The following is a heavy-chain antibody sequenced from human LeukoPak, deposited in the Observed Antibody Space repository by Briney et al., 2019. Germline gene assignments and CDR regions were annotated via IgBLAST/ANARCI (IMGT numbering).Heavy chain of an antibody. CDR2: FDPEDGET. CDR3: ATVDIVATIPSSFDY. V-gene: IGHV1-24*01. D-gene: IGHD5-12*01. J-gene: IGHJ4*02. Sequence: GASVKVSCKVSGYTLTELSMHWVRQAPGKGLEWMGGFDPEDGETIYAQKFQGRVTMTEDTSTDTAYMELSSLRSEDTAVYYCATVDIVATIPSSFDYWGQGTLVTVPS. CDR1: GYTLTELS.